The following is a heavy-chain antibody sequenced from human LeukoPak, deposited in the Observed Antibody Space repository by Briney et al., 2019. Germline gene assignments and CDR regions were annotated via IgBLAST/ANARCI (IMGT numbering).Heavy chain of an antibody. CDR1: GGSVSSYY. J-gene: IGHJ6*03. CDR3: ATLTRTYYYYYYMDV. V-gene: IGHV4-59*02. Sequence: SGTLSLTCAVSGGSVSSYYWSWIRQPPGKGLEWIGYIYHSGSTYYNPSLKSRVTISVDRSKNQFSLKLSSVTAADTAVYYCATLTRTYYYYYYMDVWGKGTTVTVSS. D-gene: IGHD1/OR15-1a*01. CDR2: IYHSGST.